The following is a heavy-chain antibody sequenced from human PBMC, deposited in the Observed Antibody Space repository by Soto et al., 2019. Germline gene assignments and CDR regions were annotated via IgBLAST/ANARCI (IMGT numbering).Heavy chain of an antibody. V-gene: IGHV4-39*01. CDR3: ARGVATTFQYMDV. D-gene: IGHD5-12*01. J-gene: IGHJ6*03. CDR1: GGSVSSSTYY. Sequence: SETLSLTCNVAGGSVSSSTYYWGWVRQPPGKGLEWIGSMFYSGSTFYNPSLKSRVTIFGNTSKNQFSLNLTSVTAADTAVYYCARGVATTFQYMDVWGKGTTVTVSS. CDR2: MFYSGST.